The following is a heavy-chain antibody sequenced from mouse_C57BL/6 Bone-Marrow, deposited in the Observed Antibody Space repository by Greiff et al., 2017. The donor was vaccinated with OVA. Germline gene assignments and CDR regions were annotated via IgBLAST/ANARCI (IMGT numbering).Heavy chain of an antibody. CDR2: INPNNGGT. V-gene: IGHV1-18*01. D-gene: IGHD1-1*01. Sequence: VQLQQSGPELVKPGASVTIPCKASGYTFTDYNMDWVKQSHGKSLEWIGDINPNNGGTIYNHKFKGKATLTVDKSSSPAYIELRILTSDDTAFYYCAIYYGSPYYYAMDYWGQVTSVTVSS. J-gene: IGHJ4*01. CDR1: GYTFTDYN. CDR3: AIYYGSPYYYAMDY.